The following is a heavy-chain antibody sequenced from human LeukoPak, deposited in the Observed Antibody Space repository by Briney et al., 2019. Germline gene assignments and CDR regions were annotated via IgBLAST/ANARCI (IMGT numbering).Heavy chain of an antibody. J-gene: IGHJ4*02. Sequence: GGSLRPSCAASGFPFRNYWMSWVRQAPGKGLEWVANIREDGGHTNYVDSVKGRFTISRDNAKNSLFLQMDGLRVDDTAVYFCARDGRGGHNDFWGQGTLITVSS. CDR3: ARDGRGGHNDF. V-gene: IGHV3-7*01. CDR1: GFPFRNYW. CDR2: IREDGGHT. D-gene: IGHD4-23*01.